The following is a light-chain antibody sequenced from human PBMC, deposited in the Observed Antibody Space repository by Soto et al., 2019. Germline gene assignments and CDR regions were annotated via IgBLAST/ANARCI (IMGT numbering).Light chain of an antibody. J-gene: IGLJ2*01. V-gene: IGLV1-44*01. Sequence: QSVLTQPPSASGAPGQTVTISCSGTTSNIGSHSVNWYRQLPGTAPKVVMFSNDERPSGVPDRFSGSKSGTSASLTITGLQAVDEADYSGTAWDTSLTGHLVFGGGTKVTVL. CDR1: TSNIGSHS. CDR3: TAWDTSLTGHLV. CDR2: SND.